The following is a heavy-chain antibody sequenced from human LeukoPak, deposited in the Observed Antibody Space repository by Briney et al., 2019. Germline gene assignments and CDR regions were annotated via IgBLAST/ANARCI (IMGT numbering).Heavy chain of an antibody. CDR2: IEGDGNRI. CDR1: GFTLSAYW. D-gene: IGHD3-22*01. Sequence: PGGSLRLSCAASGFTLSAYWMHWVRQAPGKGLMWVSRIEGDGNRITYADSVKGRFTISRDNAKNTLYLQMNSLRAEDTAVYYCARELTYYYDSSGYPDYWGQGTLVTVSS. CDR3: ARELTYYYDSSGYPDY. J-gene: IGHJ4*02. V-gene: IGHV3-74*01.